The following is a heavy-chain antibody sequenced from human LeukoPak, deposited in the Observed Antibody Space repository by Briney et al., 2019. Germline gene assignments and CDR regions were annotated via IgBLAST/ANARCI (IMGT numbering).Heavy chain of an antibody. CDR1: GYTFTGFY. D-gene: IGHD6-13*01. CDR2: INPNSGDT. J-gene: IGHJ4*02. CDR3: ARDPGSSWTRGGVLDY. V-gene: IGHV1-2*02. Sequence: ASVKVSCKASGYTFTGFYMHWVRQAPGQGLEWVGWINPNSGDTNYAQKFQGRVTMTRDTSISTAYMELSRLRSDDTAVYYCARDPGSSWTRGGVLDYWGQGTLVTVSS.